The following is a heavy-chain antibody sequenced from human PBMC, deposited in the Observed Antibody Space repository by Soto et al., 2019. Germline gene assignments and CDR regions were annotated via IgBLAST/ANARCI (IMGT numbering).Heavy chain of an antibody. CDR3: ARDSVRCSSTSCYTGYFDY. CDR2: IWYDGSNK. Sequence: GGSLRLSCAASGFTFSSYGMHWVRQAPGKGLEWVAVIWYDGSNKYYADSVKGRFTISRDNSKNTLYLQMNSLRAEDTAVYYCARDSVRCSSTSCYTGYFDYWGQGTLVTVSS. J-gene: IGHJ4*02. V-gene: IGHV3-33*08. CDR1: GFTFSSYG. D-gene: IGHD2-2*02.